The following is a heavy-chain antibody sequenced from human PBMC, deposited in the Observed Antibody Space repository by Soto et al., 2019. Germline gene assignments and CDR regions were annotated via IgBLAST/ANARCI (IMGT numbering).Heavy chain of an antibody. J-gene: IGHJ4*02. D-gene: IGHD6-13*01. CDR2: IKRDGSVT. V-gene: IGHV3-74*03. Sequence: EVQLVESGGGLVQPGESLRLSCEASGFAFSNYWMHWVRRAPGKGLEWVSRIKRDGSVTQYACFVKGRFSISRDNAKNTMYLQLNTLSVEDTAIYYCGKAVHDAAANNWGQGTLVTVSS. CDR3: GKAVHDAAANN. CDR1: GFAFSNYW.